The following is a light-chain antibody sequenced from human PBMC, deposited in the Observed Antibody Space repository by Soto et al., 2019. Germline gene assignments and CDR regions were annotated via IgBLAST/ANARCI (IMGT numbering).Light chain of an antibody. J-gene: IGKJ4*01. V-gene: IGKV4-1*01. CDR3: QQYYRTPLT. Sequence: IVLTQSPNSLAVSLGERATINCKTSQCGLYSYNNKNYLAWYQQKPGQPPKLLIYWTSTRESGVPDRFSGSGSGTDFTPIIRIVQAEDVAVYYCQQYYRTPLTFGGGTKVEIK. CDR2: WTS. CDR1: QCGLYSYNNKNY.